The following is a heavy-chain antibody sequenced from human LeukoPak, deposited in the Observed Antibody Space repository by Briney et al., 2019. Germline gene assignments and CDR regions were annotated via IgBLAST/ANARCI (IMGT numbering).Heavy chain of an antibody. CDR1: GFTFSGSA. D-gene: IGHD2-15*01. Sequence: GGSLRLSCAASGFTFSGSAMHWIRQASGKGLEWVGRIRSKANGYTTAYGASVKGRFTISRDDSQRATYVQMNSLKIEDTAVYYCTRLAGGDAFDIWGPGTMVTVSS. J-gene: IGHJ3*02. V-gene: IGHV3-73*01. CDR3: TRLAGGDAFDI. CDR2: IRSKANGYTT.